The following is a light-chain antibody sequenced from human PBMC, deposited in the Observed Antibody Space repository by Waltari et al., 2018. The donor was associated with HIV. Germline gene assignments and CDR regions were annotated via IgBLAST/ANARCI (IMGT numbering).Light chain of an antibody. Sequence: SALTQPASVSGSPGQSITISCTGTSSDIGGYNYVPWHQHHPGRSPKLIIFEGSNRPSGVSIRFSGSNSCKTASLIISGLLAEDDADYYCSSYPSGTTWVFGGGTNLTVL. V-gene: IGLV2-14*01. CDR3: SSYPSGTTWV. CDR2: EGS. CDR1: SSDIGGYNY. J-gene: IGLJ3*02.